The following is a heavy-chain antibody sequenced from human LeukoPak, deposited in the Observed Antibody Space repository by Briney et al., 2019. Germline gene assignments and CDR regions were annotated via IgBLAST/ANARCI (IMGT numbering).Heavy chain of an antibody. D-gene: IGHD3-10*01. CDR3: ARVARGDYYYYYMDV. CDR2: INNDGSST. Sequence: QSGGSLRLSCAASGITFSSYWMHWVRQAPGKGLVWVSRINNDGSSTSYADSVQGRFTISRDNAKNTLYLQMNSLRAEDTALYYCARVARGDYYYYYMDVWGKGTTVTVSS. V-gene: IGHV3-74*01. CDR1: GITFSSYW. J-gene: IGHJ6*03.